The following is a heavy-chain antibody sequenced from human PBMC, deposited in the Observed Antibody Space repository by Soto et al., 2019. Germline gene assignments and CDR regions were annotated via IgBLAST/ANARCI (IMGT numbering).Heavy chain of an antibody. CDR1: GYTLTELS. CDR2: FDPEDGET. V-gene: IGHV1-24*01. CDR3: ATVMLELHYYGMDV. Sequence: ASVMVSCKVSGYTLTELSMHWVRQAPGKGLEWMGGFDPEDGETIYAQKFQGRVTMTEDTSTDTAYMELSSLRSEDTAVYYCATVMLELHYYGMDVWGQGTTVTVSS. D-gene: IGHD1-7*01. J-gene: IGHJ6*02.